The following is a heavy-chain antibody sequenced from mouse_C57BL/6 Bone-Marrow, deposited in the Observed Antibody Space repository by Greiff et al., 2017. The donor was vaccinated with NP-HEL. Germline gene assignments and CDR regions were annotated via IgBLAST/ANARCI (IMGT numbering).Heavy chain of an antibody. CDR2: ISDGGSYT. J-gene: IGHJ4*01. CDR3: ARDYSSHYYAMDY. V-gene: IGHV5-4*01. CDR1: GFTFSSYA. Sequence: EVQLVESGGGLVKPGGSLKLSCAASGFTFSSYAMSWVRQTPEKRLEWVATISDGGSYTYYPDNVKGRFTISRDNAKNNLYLQMSHLKSEDTAMYYCARDYSSHYYAMDYWGQGTSVTVSS. D-gene: IGHD2-5*01.